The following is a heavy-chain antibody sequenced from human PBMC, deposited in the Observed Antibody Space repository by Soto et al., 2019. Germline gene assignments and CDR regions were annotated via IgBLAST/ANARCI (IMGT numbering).Heavy chain of an antibody. V-gene: IGHV3-53*01. CDR2: IYSGGST. D-gene: IGHD2-21*01. CDR3: AREDGDNSVFDY. CDR1: GFTVSSNY. J-gene: IGHJ4*02. Sequence: LRLSCAASGFTVSSNYMSWVRQAPGKGLEWVSIIYSGGSTYYADSVKGRFTISRDTSKNTLYLQINSLRAEDTAVYYCAREDGDNSVFDYWGQGTLVTVSS.